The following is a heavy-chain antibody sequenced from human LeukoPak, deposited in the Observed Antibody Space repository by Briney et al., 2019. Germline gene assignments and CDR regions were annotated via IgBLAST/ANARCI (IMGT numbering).Heavy chain of an antibody. D-gene: IGHD3-10*01. V-gene: IGHV3-21*06. J-gene: IGHJ3*02. CDR3: ARGRSITLLRGVAMSDGFDI. Sequence: PGGSLRLSCAASGFTFSSYGMNWVRQAPAKGLEWVSFTDTSGRYVYYGDSVKGRFTISRDNAKNLLFLQMNGLRAEDTALYYCARGRSITLLRGVAMSDGFDIWGQGAMVAVSS. CDR1: GFTFSSYG. CDR2: TDTSGRYV.